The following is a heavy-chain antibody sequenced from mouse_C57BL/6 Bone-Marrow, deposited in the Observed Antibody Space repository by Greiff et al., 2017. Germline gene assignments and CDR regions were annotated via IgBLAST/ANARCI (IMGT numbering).Heavy chain of an antibody. V-gene: IGHV5-17*01. CDR3: ARSTTVVAPVAY. CDR2: ISSGSSTI. CDR1: GFTFSDYG. Sequence: EVQGVESGGGLVKPGGSLKLSCAASGFTFSDYGMHWVRQAPEKGLEWVAYISSGSSTIYYADTVKGRFTISRDNAKNTLFLQMTSLRSEDTAMYYCARSTTVVAPVAYWGQGTLVTVSA. D-gene: IGHD1-1*01. J-gene: IGHJ3*01.